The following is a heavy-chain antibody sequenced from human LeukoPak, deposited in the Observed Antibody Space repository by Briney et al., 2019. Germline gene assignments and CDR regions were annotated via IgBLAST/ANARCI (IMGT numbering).Heavy chain of an antibody. CDR2: INHSGRT. CDR3: ARGQSGFWSGYSFDP. Sequence: SETLSLTCAVYGGSFSGHYWSWIRQPPGKGLECIWEINHSGRTNYYPSLKSRVTISVDTSKNQFSLKLSSVTAADTAVYYCARGQSGFWSGYSFDPWGQGTLVTVSS. CDR1: GGSFSGHY. J-gene: IGHJ5*02. D-gene: IGHD3-3*01. V-gene: IGHV4-34*01.